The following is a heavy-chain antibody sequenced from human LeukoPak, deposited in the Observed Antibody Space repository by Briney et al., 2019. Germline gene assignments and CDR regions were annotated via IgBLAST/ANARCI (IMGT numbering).Heavy chain of an antibody. Sequence: ASVKVSCKASGYTFTSYDINWVRQATGQGLEWMGRMNPNSGNTGYAQKFQGRVTMTRNTSINIAYMELSSLRSEDTAVYYCARAADCSSTSCYWSSLFSLHYYYMDVWGKGTTVTVSS. J-gene: IGHJ6*03. CDR2: MNPNSGNT. CDR1: GYTFTSYD. V-gene: IGHV1-8*01. CDR3: ARAADCSSTSCYWSSLFSLHYYYMDV. D-gene: IGHD2-2*01.